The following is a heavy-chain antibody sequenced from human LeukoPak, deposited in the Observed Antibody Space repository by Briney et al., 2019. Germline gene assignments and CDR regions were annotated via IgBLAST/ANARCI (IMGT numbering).Heavy chain of an antibody. CDR2: INPNSGGT. CDR1: GYSFTSYW. V-gene: IGHV1-2*02. CDR3: ARDPGAVGYYYYMDV. Sequence: GESLKISCKGSGYSFTSYWIGWVRQMPGKGLEWMGWINPNSGGTNYAQKFQGRVTMTRDTSISTAYMELSRLRSDDTAVYYCARDPGAVGYYYYMDVWGKGTTVTVSS. D-gene: IGHD6-19*01. J-gene: IGHJ6*03.